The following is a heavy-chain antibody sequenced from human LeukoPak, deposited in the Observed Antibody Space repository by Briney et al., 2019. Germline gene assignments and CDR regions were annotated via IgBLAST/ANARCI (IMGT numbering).Heavy chain of an antibody. V-gene: IGHV3-33*06. CDR3: AKAEGGNPSSIFGVGRLRAYYYGMDV. Sequence: PGGSLRLSRAASGFTFSSYGMHWVRQAPGKGLEWVAVIWYDGSNKYYADSVKGRFTISRDNSKNTLYLQMNSLRAEDTAVYYCAKAEGGNPSSIFGVGRLRAYYYGMDVWGQGTTVTVSS. J-gene: IGHJ6*02. CDR2: IWYDGSNK. D-gene: IGHD3-3*01. CDR1: GFTFSSYG.